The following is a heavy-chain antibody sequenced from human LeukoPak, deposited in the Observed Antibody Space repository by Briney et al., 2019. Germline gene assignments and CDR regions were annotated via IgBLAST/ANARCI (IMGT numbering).Heavy chain of an antibody. J-gene: IGHJ4*02. D-gene: IGHD2-2*01. CDR1: GYTFTGYY. CDR2: INPNSGGT. CDR3: ARPAGGDNYFDY. V-gene: IGHV1-2*02. Sequence: GASVKVSCTASGYTFTGYYMHWVRQAPGPGLEWMGWINPNSGGTNYAQKFQGRVTMTRDTSTSTAHMELSRLRSDDTAVYYCARPAGGDNYFDYWGQGTLVTVSS.